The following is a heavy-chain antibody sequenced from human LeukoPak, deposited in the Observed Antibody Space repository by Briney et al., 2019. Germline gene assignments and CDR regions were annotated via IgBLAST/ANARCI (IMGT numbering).Heavy chain of an antibody. CDR3: AKDGGYDFDY. CDR2: ISGGGDST. J-gene: IGHJ4*02. CDR1: GFTFSSYA. V-gene: IGHV3-23*01. Sequence: GGSLRLSCAASGFTFSSYALTWVRQAPGKGLEWVSAISGGGDSTYYTDSVKGRFTISRDNSKNTLYLQMNSLRAEDTAVYYCAKDGGYDFDYWGQGTLVTVSS. D-gene: IGHD5-12*01.